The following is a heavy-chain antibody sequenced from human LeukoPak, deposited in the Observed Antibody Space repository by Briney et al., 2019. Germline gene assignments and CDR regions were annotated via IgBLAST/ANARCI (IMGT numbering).Heavy chain of an antibody. CDR1: GFSVSSNY. D-gene: IGHD4-17*01. Sequence: PGGSLRLSCAVSGFSVSSNYWAWVRQAPGKGLEWVSLIYNDGGTYYADSVKGRFTISRDTSKNTVYFQMNSLRGEDTAVYYCARSYGDYANWFDPWGQGTLVTVSS. V-gene: IGHV3-53*01. CDR3: ARSYGDYANWFDP. CDR2: IYNDGGT. J-gene: IGHJ5*02.